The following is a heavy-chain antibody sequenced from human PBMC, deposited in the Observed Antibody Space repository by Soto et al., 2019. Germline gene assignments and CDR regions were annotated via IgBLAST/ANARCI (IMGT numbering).Heavy chain of an antibody. Sequence: EVQLVESGGGLVQPGGSLRLSCAASGFTFSRYWMHWVRQAPGRGLVWVSRINSDGSSTSYADSVKGRFTISRDNAKNTLYLQMNSLIAEDTAVYYCARVAWVVRGAVDFWGQGTLVTVSS. J-gene: IGHJ4*02. CDR3: ARVAWVVRGAVDF. D-gene: IGHD3-10*01. CDR2: INSDGSST. CDR1: GFTFSRYW. V-gene: IGHV3-74*01.